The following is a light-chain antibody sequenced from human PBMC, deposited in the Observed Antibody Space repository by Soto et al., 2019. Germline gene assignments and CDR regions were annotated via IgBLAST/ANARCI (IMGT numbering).Light chain of an antibody. CDR1: QHVSSN. Sequence: EIVMTQSPATLSASPGVSATLSCRASQHVSSNFAWYRQEPGQAPTLPIYRAYTRVSGIPASFSGSGSGTEVTLTISSLHPEDFAVYYCDQYNNWPYTFGQGTKLEIK. J-gene: IGKJ2*01. CDR2: RAY. CDR3: DQYNNWPYT. V-gene: IGKV3-15*01.